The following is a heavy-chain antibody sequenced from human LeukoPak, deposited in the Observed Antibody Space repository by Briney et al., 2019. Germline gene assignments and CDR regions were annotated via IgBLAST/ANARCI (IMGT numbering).Heavy chain of an antibody. D-gene: IGHD3-10*01. CDR1: GGSISSGSYY. V-gene: IGHV4-61*02. Sequence: KTSETLSLTCTVSGGSISSGSYYWSWIRQPAGKGLEWIGRIYFSGSTNYNPSLKSRVTISVDTSKNQFSLKLSSVIAADTAVYYCARERGATTYYYGSGSTQFDPWGQGTLVTVSS. CDR2: IYFSGST. CDR3: ARERGATTYYYGSGSTQFDP. J-gene: IGHJ5*02.